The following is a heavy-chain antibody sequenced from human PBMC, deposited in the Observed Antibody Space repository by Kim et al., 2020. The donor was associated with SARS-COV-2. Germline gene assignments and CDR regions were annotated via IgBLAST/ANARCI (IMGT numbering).Heavy chain of an antibody. J-gene: IGHJ4*02. CDR3: ANGGNYCSGGSCFDY. Sequence: NPTLQGRVTIAVDTSKNPFSLKLSSVTAADTAVYYCANGGNYCSGGSCFDYWGQGTLVTVSS. D-gene: IGHD2-15*01. V-gene: IGHV4-34*01.